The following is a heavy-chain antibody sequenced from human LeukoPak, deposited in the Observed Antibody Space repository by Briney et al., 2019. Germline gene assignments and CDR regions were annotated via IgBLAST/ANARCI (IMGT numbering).Heavy chain of an antibody. CDR2: INPNSGGT. J-gene: IGHJ4*02. CDR3: ARDTSGGKVVDY. Sequence: ASVKVSCKASGYTFTGYYMHWVRQAPGQGLEWMGWINPNSGGTNYAQKFQGRVTMTRDTSISTAYMELSGLRSDDTAVYYCARDTSGGKVVDYWGQGTLVTVSS. V-gene: IGHV1-2*02. D-gene: IGHD4-23*01. CDR1: GYTFTGYY.